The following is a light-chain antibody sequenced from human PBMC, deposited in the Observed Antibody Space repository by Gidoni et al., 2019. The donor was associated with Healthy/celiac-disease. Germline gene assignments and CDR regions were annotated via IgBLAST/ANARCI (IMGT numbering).Light chain of an antibody. CDR1: QSIGVW. Sequence: EIQMTQSPSSVSVSVGDSVTISCRARQSIGVWLAWSQQRRGNASNLLIYSASILHRGVPPRFRCAGSGTHFTLTISSLQPEDVGTYFCLQAYSFPLTFGQGTRLEI. J-gene: IGKJ5*01. CDR3: LQAYSFPLT. CDR2: SAS. V-gene: IGKV1-12*01.